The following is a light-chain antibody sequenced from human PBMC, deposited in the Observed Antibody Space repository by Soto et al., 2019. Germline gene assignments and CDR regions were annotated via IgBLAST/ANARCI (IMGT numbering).Light chain of an antibody. V-gene: IGLV1-40*01. CDR2: GNS. CDR3: QSFDSSLSTRV. CDR1: SSNIGAGYD. Sequence: QAVVTQPPSVSGAPGQRVTISCTGSSSNIGAGYDVHWYQQLLGTAPKLLIYGNSNRPSGVPDRFSGSKSGTSASLAITGLQADDEADYYCQSFDSSLSTRVFGGGTKVTVL. J-gene: IGLJ3*02.